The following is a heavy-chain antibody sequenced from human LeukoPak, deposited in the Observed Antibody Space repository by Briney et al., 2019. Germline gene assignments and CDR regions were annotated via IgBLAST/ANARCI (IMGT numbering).Heavy chain of an antibody. CDR2: INHSGST. CDR3: ARGWVVYSSSWYVPELAY. D-gene: IGHD6-13*01. Sequence: SETLSLTCAVYGESFSGYYWSWIRQPPGKGLEWIGEINHSGSTNYNPSLKSRVTISVDTSKNQFSLKLSSVTAADTAVYYCARGWVVYSSSWYVPELAYWGQGTLVTVSS. CDR1: GESFSGYY. V-gene: IGHV4-34*01. J-gene: IGHJ4*02.